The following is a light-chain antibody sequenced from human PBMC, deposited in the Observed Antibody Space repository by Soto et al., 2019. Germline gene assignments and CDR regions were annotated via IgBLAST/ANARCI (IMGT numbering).Light chain of an antibody. Sequence: DIPMTQSPCTMSASLLDRVIINCGASQSISYWLAWYQQKPGKAPNLLIYKASSLKSGVPSRFSGSGSGTEFTLTISSLQSEDFAVYYCQQYNNWPITFGQGTRLEIK. J-gene: IGKJ5*01. V-gene: IGKV1-5*03. CDR1: QSISYW. CDR3: QQYNNWPIT. CDR2: KAS.